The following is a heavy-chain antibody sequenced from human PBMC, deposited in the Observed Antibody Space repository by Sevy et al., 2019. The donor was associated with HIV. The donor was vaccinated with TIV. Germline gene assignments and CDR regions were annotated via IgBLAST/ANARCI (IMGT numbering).Heavy chain of an antibody. CDR1: GFSFSNAW. CDR2: IKSKTDGGTT. J-gene: IGHJ5*01. V-gene: IGHV3-15*01. D-gene: IGHD6-19*01. Sequence: GGSLRLSCGAFGFSFSNAWMGWVRQAPGKGLEWVGRIKSKTDGGTTDHAASVKGRFTISREDSKNTLYLQMNSLKTEDTAIYYCTTVRLGSSAWLDSWGQGALVTVSS. CDR3: TTVRLGSSAWLDS.